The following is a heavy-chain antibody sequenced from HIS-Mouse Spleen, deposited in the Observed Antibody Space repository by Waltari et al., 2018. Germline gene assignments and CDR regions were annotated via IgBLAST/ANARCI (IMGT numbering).Heavy chain of an antibody. CDR3: AKGGLMVYAIGDY. V-gene: IGHV3-33*06. D-gene: IGHD2-8*01. CDR2: IWYDGSNK. CDR1: GFTFRSYG. Sequence: QVQLVESGGGVVQPGRSLRLSCAASGFTFRSYGMPWVGQAPGKGLEWVAVIWYDGSNKYYADSVKGRFTISRDNSKNTLYLQMNSLRAEDTAVYYCAKGGLMVYAIGDYWGQGTLVTVSS. J-gene: IGHJ4*02.